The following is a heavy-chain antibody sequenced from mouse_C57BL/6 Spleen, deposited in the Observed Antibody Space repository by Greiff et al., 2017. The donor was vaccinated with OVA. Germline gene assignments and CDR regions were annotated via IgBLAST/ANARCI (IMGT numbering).Heavy chain of an antibody. CDR2: IYPGSGST. Sequence: QVQLQQPGAELVKPGASVKMSCKASGYTFTSYWITWVKQRPGQGLEWIGDIYPGSGSTNYNEKFKGKATLTVDTSSSTAYMQLSSLTSEDSAVYYCARGSSGILYAMDYWGQGTSVTVSS. J-gene: IGHJ4*01. D-gene: IGHD3-2*02. CDR3: ARGSSGILYAMDY. V-gene: IGHV1-55*01. CDR1: GYTFTSYW.